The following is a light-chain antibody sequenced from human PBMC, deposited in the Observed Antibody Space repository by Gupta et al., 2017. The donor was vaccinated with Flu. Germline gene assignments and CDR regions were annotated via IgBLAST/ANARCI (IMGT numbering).Light chain of an antibody. V-gene: IGLV2-14*03. CDR2: DVT. CDR1: SSDVGGYDD. CDR3: SAYITTTLDVA. Sequence: QSALTQPASVSGSPGQSITISCTGTSSDVGGYDDVSWYQQHPGKAPKLLMYDVTNRPSGVANRFSCSKSGNTASLTISGLQAEDEADYYCSAYITTTLDVAFGGGTKLTVL. J-gene: IGLJ2*01.